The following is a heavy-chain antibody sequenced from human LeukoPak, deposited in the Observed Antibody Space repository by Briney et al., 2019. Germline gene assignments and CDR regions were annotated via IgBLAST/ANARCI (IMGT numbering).Heavy chain of an antibody. CDR1: GFTFSSYS. V-gene: IGHV3-21*01. D-gene: IGHD3-3*01. CDR3: AREGDDFWSGYLDV. J-gene: IGHJ6*03. CDR2: ISSSSSYI. Sequence: PGGSLRLSCAASGFTFSSYSMNWVRQAPGKGLEWVSSISSSSSYIYYADSVKGRFTISRDNAKNSLYLQMNSLRAEDTAVYYCAREGDDFWSGYLDVWGKGTTVTVSS.